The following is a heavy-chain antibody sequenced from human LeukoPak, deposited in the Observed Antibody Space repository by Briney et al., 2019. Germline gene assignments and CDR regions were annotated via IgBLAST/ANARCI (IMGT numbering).Heavy chain of an antibody. CDR3: ARGGMEQWLAFDY. CDR1: GFTFSTSW. D-gene: IGHD6-19*01. CDR2: INTDGSST. J-gene: IGHJ4*02. V-gene: IGHV3-74*01. Sequence: GGSLRLSCAASGFTFSTSWMHWVRQAPGKGLVWVSRINTDGSSTSHADSVKGRFTISRDNAKNTLYLQMNSLRAEDTAVYYCARGGMEQWLAFDYWGQGTLVTVSS.